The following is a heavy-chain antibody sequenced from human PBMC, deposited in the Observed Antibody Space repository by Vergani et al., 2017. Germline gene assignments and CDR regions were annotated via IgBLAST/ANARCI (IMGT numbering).Heavy chain of an antibody. CDR2: ISSSSSTI. Sequence: EVQLVESGGGLVQPGGSLRLSCAASGFTFSSYSMNWVRQAPGKGLEWVSYISSSSSTIYYADSVKGRFTISRDNAKNSLYLQMNSLRAEDTAVYYRAREMVVVAASLRWFDPWGQGTLVTVSS. CDR3: AREMVVVAASLRWFDP. J-gene: IGHJ5*02. V-gene: IGHV3-48*04. CDR1: GFTFSSYS. D-gene: IGHD2-15*01.